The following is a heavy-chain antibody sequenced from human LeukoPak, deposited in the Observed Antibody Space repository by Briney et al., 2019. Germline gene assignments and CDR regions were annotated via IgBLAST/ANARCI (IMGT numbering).Heavy chain of an antibody. CDR1: GFTFSSYS. V-gene: IGHV3-21*01. Sequence: GGSLRLSCAASGFTFSSYSMNWVRQAPGKGLEWVSSISSSSSYIYYADSVKGRFTISRDNAKNSLYLQMNSLRAEDTAVYYCARFPNSVAGIDYWGQGTLVTVSS. D-gene: IGHD6-19*01. CDR2: ISSSSSYI. CDR3: ARFPNSVAGIDY. J-gene: IGHJ4*02.